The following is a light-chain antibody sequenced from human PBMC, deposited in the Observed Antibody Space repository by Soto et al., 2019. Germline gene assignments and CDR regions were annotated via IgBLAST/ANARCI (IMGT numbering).Light chain of an antibody. Sequence: QSVLPQPPSASGTPGQRVTISCSGSSSNIGSNTVNWYQQLPGTAPKLLIYSNNQRPSGVPDRFSGSKSGTSASLAISGLQSEDEADYYCAAWDDSLNGRYVFGTGTKLTVL. CDR1: SSNIGSNT. CDR2: SNN. J-gene: IGLJ1*01. CDR3: AAWDDSLNGRYV. V-gene: IGLV1-44*01.